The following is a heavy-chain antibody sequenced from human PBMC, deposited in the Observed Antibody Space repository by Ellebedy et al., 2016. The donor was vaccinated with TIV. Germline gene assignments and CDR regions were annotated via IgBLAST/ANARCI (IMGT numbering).Heavy chain of an antibody. CDR2: VFYSGSP. Sequence: MPSETLSLTCSVSGGSVSSTRYYWAWIRQPTGKGLEYIGSVFYSGSPYYNPSFKSRVTLSADTSKNQFSLNLRTVTAADTAVYYCARTDPWQPIDDWGQGILVSVSS. CDR1: GGSVSSTRYY. CDR3: ARTDPWQPIDD. D-gene: IGHD2-21*02. V-gene: IGHV4-39*01. J-gene: IGHJ4*02.